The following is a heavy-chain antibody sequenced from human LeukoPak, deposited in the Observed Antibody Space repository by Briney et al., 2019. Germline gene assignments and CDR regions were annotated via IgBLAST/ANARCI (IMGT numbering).Heavy chain of an antibody. CDR1: GFTFSSYG. Sequence: GGSLPLSCAATGFTFSSYGRHWVRQAPAKGLEGVAVISYDGSNKYYADSVKGRFTISRDNSKNTLYLQMNSLRAEDTAVYYCAKDHDYGDYDTGIREDCWGQGALVTASS. V-gene: IGHV3-30*18. CDR2: ISYDGSNK. D-gene: IGHD4-17*01. CDR3: AKDHDYGDYDTGIREDC. J-gene: IGHJ4*02.